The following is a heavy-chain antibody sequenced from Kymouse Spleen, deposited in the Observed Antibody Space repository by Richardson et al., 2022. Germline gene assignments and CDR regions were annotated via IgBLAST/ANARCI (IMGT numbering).Heavy chain of an antibody. CDR1: GGSISSYY. Sequence: QVQLQESGPGLVKPSETLSLTCTVSGGSISSYYWSWIRQPPGKGLEWIGYIYYSGSTNYNPSLKSRVTISVDTSKNQFSLKLSSVTAADTAVYYCARRGQQLALDYWGQGTLVTVSS. CDR3: ARRGQQLALDY. D-gene: IGHD6-13*01. J-gene: IGHJ4*02. V-gene: IGHV4-59*01. CDR2: IYYSGST.